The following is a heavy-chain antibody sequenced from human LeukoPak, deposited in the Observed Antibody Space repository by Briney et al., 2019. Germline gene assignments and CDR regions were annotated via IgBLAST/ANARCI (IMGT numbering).Heavy chain of an antibody. D-gene: IGHD3-16*02. CDR1: GGSFSGYY. CDR3: ARRRSKCSYLLHYYYGMDV. CDR2: INHSGST. J-gene: IGHJ6*02. V-gene: IGHV4-34*01. Sequence: SETLSLTCAVYGGSFSGYYWSWIRQPPGKGLEWIGEINHSGSTNYNPSLKSRVTISVDTSKNQFSLKLSSVTAADTAVYYCARRRSKCSYLLHYYYGMDVWGQGTTVTVSS.